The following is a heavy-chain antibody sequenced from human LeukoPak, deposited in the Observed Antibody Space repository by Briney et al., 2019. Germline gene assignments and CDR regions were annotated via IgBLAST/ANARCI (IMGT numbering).Heavy chain of an antibody. Sequence: PGGSLRLSSAASGFTFSSYAKSRVRQATGKEQEWVSSISSSSSYIYYADSVKGRFTISRDDAKNTLYLQMNSLRAEDTAVYYCARGSYSSGHTLWGQGTLVTVSS. D-gene: IGHD6-19*01. CDR3: ARGSYSSGHTL. V-gene: IGHV3-21*01. J-gene: IGHJ4*02. CDR1: GFTFSSYA. CDR2: ISSSSSYI.